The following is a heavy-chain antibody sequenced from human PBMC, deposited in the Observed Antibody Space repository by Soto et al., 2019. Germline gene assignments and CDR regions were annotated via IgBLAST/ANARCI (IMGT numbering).Heavy chain of an antibody. D-gene: IGHD2-15*01. CDR3: ARAPGGSSAFVVD. CDR2: INAGNGNT. CDR1: GYTFTSYA. V-gene: IGHV1-3*05. Sequence: QVQLVQSGAEEKKPGASVKVSCKASGYTFTSYAMHWVRQDPGQRLEWMAWINAGNGNTKYSQKFQGRVTINRDTSSSTSYMELSSLRSEDTAVYYCARAPGGSSAFVVDWGLGTLVTSSS. J-gene: IGHJ4*02.